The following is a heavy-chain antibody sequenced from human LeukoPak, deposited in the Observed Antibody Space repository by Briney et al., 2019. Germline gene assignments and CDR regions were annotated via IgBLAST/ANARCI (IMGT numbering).Heavy chain of an antibody. J-gene: IGHJ6*03. CDR2: IYHSGST. D-gene: IGHD3-10*01. CDR1: GYSISSDYY. Sequence: SETLSLTCTVSGYSISSDYYWGWIRQPPGKGLEWIGSIYHSGSTYYNPSLKSRVTISVDTSKNQFSLKLSSVTAADTAVYYCASGPYYYGSGSYYITPKYYYYYYYMDVWGKGTTVTVSS. CDR3: ASGPYYYGSGSYYITPKYYYYYYYMDV. V-gene: IGHV4-38-2*02.